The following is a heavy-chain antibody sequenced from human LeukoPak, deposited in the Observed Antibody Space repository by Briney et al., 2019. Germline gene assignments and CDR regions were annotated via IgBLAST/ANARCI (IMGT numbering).Heavy chain of an antibody. J-gene: IGHJ4*02. D-gene: IGHD6-19*01. CDR2: MTSRSNYI. Sequence: PGGSLRIASAPSGFPFSRHKMNRVRQAPGGGLEWGSYMTSRSNYIDYGDRVKGRFNISRDNAKNSLYLQMNSLRAEDTAVYYCARAIFRSGWYLVDYWGQGTLVIVSS. CDR1: GFPFSRHK. CDR3: ARAIFRSGWYLVDY. V-gene: IGHV3-21*01.